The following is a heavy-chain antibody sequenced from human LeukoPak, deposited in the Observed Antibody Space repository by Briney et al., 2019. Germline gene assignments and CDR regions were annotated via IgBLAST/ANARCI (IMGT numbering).Heavy chain of an antibody. CDR2: IYYSGST. CDR1: GGSISSYY. CDR3: ARVGTYGSGSYLSWLDY. V-gene: IGHV4-59*01. J-gene: IGHJ4*02. D-gene: IGHD3-10*01. Sequence: SETLSLTCTVSGGSISSYYWSWIRQPPGKGLEWIGYIYYSGSTNYNPSLKSRVTISVDTSKNQFSLKLSSVTAADTAVYYCARVGTYGSGSYLSWLDYWGQGTLVTVST.